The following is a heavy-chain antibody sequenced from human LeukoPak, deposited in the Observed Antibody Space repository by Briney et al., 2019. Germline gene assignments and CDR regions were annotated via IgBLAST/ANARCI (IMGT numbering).Heavy chain of an antibody. CDR2: IRQDGSER. J-gene: IGHJ4*02. CDR1: GFTFRNYW. V-gene: IGHV3-7*05. CDR3: ARLSTVDFWSPFDY. D-gene: IGHD3-3*01. Sequence: GGSLRLSCAASGFTFRNYWMSWVRQAPGKGLEWVGNIRQDGSERNYVDSVKGRFTISRDDAKTSLYLHMNSLRAEDTALYYCARLSTVDFWSPFDYWGQGTLVTVSS.